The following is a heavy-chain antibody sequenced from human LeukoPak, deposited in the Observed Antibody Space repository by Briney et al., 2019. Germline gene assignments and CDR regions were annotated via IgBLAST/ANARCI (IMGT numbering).Heavy chain of an antibody. D-gene: IGHD3-10*01. CDR3: VRSSENYFGP. V-gene: IGHV4-59*01. CDR2: IYYRGGT. J-gene: IGHJ5*02. Sequence: KSSETLSLTCTVSGGSISGYYGSWIRQPPGKGLEWIGEIYYRGGTKYIPPLKSRVTMSVDTFKNQFSLRLTSVTAADTAIYYCVRSSENYFGPWGQGTLVTVSS. CDR1: GGSISGYY.